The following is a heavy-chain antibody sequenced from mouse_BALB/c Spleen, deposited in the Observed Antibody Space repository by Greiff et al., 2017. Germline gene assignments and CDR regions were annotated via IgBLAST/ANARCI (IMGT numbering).Heavy chain of an antibody. CDR1: GFTFSSYT. CDR3: TRDGITTVVADAMDY. CDR2: ISSGGSYT. V-gene: IGHV5-6-4*01. D-gene: IGHD1-1*01. Sequence: DVHLVESGGGLVKPGGSLKLSCAASGFTFSSYTMSWVRQTPEKRLEWVATISSGGSYTYYPDSVKGRFTISRDNAKNTLYLQMSSLKSEDTAMYYCTRDGITTVVADAMDYWGQGTSVTVSS. J-gene: IGHJ4*01.